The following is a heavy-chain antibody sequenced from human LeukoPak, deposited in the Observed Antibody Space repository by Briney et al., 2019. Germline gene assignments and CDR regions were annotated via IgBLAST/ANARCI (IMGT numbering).Heavy chain of an antibody. CDR1: GFTFSSYG. V-gene: IGHV3-30*03. Sequence: GGSLRLSCAASGFTFSSYGMHWVRQAPGKGPEWVAVISFDGSNKYYADSVKGRFTISRDNSKNTLYLQMNSLRAEDTAVYYCARGYSSSWPAGWGQGTLVTVSS. CDR3: ARGYSSSWPAG. D-gene: IGHD6-13*01. J-gene: IGHJ4*02. CDR2: ISFDGSNK.